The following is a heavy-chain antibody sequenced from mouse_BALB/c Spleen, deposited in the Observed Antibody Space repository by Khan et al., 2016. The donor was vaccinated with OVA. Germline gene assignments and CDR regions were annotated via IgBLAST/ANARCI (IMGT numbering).Heavy chain of an antibody. D-gene: IGHD2-2*01. J-gene: IGHJ4*01. CDR1: GYSITSDYA. V-gene: IGHV3-2*02. CDR2: ISYSGST. CDR3: AKYGSRYNCAMDY. Sequence: EVQLQESGPGLVKPSQSLSLTCTVTGYSITSDYAWNWIRQFPGNKLEWMGYISYSGSTNYNPALKSRISITRDTSKNQFFLQLNSVTTEDTDTADCAKYGSRYNCAMDYWGQGTSVTVSS.